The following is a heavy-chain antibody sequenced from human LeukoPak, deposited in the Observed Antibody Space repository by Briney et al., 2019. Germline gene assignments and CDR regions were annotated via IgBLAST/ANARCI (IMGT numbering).Heavy chain of an antibody. CDR2: ISGSGGST. V-gene: IGHV3-23*01. D-gene: IGHD6-19*01. Sequence: GGSLRLSCAASGFTFSSYAMSWVRQAPGKGLEWVSAISGSGGSTYYADSVKGRFTISRDNSKSTLYLQMNSLRAEDTAVYYCAKQWLVRSALDYWGQGTLVTVSS. J-gene: IGHJ4*02. CDR3: AKQWLVRSALDY. CDR1: GFTFSSYA.